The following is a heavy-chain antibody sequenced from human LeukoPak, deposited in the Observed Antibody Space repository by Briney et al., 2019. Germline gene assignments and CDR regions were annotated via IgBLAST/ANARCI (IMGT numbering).Heavy chain of an antibody. CDR3: AKINCYSRRGLHCYYYYYMDV. D-gene: IGHD4-11*01. CDR1: GFTFSTYS. Sequence: PGGSLRLSCAASGFTFSTYSMNWVRQAPGKGLEWVSAISGDGTYIYYAGSVKGRFTVSRDNSKNTLYLQMNSLRAEDTAVYYCAKINCYSRRGLHCYYYYYMDVWGKGTTVTVSS. V-gene: IGHV3-21*04. J-gene: IGHJ6*03. CDR2: ISGDGTYI.